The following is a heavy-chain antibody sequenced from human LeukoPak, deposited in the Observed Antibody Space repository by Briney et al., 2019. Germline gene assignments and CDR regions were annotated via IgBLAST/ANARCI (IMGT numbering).Heavy chain of an antibody. CDR3: AKEMATISAAFDY. CDR1: GGSISSSSYY. J-gene: IGHJ4*02. D-gene: IGHD5-24*01. CDR2: IYYSGST. V-gene: IGHV4-39*02. Sequence: SETLSLTCTVSGGSISSSSYYWGWIRQPPGKGLEWIGSIYYSGSTYYNPSLKSRVTISVDTSKNQFSLKLSSVTAADTAVYYCAKEMATISAAFDYWGQGTPVTVSS.